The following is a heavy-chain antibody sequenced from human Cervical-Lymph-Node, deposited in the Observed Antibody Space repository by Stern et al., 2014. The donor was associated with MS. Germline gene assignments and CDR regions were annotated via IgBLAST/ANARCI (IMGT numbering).Heavy chain of an antibody. CDR1: GYTFSGYY. D-gene: IGHD4-23*01. J-gene: IGHJ4*02. V-gene: IGHV1-2*02. CDR2: INPSSVGT. CDR3: ARDGPYGGNQLY. Sequence: VQLVESGAEVKEPGASVKVSCQASGYTFSGYYIHWVRQAPGQGLEWMRWINPSSVGTNYAQNFQGRVTMTRDTSINTAYMQLSRLTSDDTAVYYCARDGPYGGNQLYWGQGTLVIVSS.